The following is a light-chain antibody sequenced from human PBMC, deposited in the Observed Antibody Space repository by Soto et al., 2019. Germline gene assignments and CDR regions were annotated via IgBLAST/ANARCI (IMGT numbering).Light chain of an antibody. Sequence: DSQMTQSPSSVSSSVGDRVTIPCRASQGISSWLAWYQQKPGKAPKLLIYDASTLQTGVPSRFSGSGSGTDFTLTISDLQSEDFGTYYCQQFYNYPRTFGQGTMVDI. CDR2: DAS. CDR3: QQFYNYPRT. V-gene: IGKV1-12*01. CDR1: QGISSW. J-gene: IGKJ1*01.